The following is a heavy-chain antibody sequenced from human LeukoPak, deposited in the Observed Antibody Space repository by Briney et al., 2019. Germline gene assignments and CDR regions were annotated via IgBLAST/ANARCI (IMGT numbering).Heavy chain of an antibody. Sequence: GGSLRLSCAASGFTFSDYYMSWIRQAPGKGLEWVSYISSSASTIYYEDSVKGRFTISRDNAKNSLFLQMNSLRAEDTAVYYCARGRYQLLLGDIWGQGTVVTVSS. J-gene: IGHJ3*02. D-gene: IGHD2-2*01. V-gene: IGHV3-11*04. CDR3: ARGRYQLLLGDI. CDR2: ISSSASTI. CDR1: GFTFSDYY.